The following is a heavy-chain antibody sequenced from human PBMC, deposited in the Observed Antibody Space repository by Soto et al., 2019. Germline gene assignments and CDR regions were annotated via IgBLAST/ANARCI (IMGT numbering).Heavy chain of an antibody. Sequence: SETLSLTCAVYGGSFSGYYWSWIRQPPGKGLEWIGEINHSGSTNYNPSLKSRVTISVDTSKNQFSLKLSSVTAADTAVYYCARRFEYYDILTGYYHYYMDVWGKATTVTVSS. J-gene: IGHJ6*03. CDR1: GGSFSGYY. CDR2: INHSGST. CDR3: ARRFEYYDILTGYYHYYMDV. V-gene: IGHV4-34*01. D-gene: IGHD3-9*01.